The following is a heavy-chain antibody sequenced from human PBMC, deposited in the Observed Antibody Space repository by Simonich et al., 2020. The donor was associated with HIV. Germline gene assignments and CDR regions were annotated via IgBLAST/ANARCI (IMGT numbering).Heavy chain of an antibody. CDR3: AREITSIAARHWYFDL. Sequence: EVQLVESGGGLVKPGGYLRLSCAASGFSFSNAWMSWFRQAPGKGLGWVGRIKSKPEYGTTNYAAPVKGRFTISIDDSKNTLYLPMNSLKTEDTAVYYCAREITSIAARHWYFDLWGRGTLVTVSS. CDR1: GFSFSNAW. J-gene: IGHJ2*01. CDR2: IKSKPEYGTT. D-gene: IGHD6-6*01. V-gene: IGHV3-15*01.